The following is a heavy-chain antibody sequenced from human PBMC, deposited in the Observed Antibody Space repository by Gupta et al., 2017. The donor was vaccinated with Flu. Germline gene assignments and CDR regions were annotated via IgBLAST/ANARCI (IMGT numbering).Heavy chain of an antibody. CDR1: GFTFTNFE. D-gene: IGHD3-10*01. Sequence: EVQLVESGGAVGHPGGSLRLSCAVSGFTFTNFEMNGFRQAPGKGLEWVSYISYSSGTIYYADSVKGRFTISRDNAKNSLFLQMSGLRVDDTGIYYCARVGQRLVHGGVDRWGQGTLVTVSS. CDR2: ISYSSGTI. V-gene: IGHV3-48*03. J-gene: IGHJ5*02. CDR3: ARVGQRLVHGGVDR.